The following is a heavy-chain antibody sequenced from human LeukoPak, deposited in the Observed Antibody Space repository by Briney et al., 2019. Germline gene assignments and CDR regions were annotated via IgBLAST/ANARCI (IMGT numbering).Heavy chain of an antibody. J-gene: IGHJ6*03. Sequence: SETLSLTCTVSGASISSSTDYWGWIRQPPGKGLEWIANIYYSGSTYYNPSLKSRVAISVDTSKNQFSLKLSSVTAADTAVYYCARLGGDIYFYYMDVWGKGTTVTISS. CDR2: IYYSGST. D-gene: IGHD3-9*01. V-gene: IGHV4-39*01. CDR1: GASISSSTDY. CDR3: ARLGGDIYFYYMDV.